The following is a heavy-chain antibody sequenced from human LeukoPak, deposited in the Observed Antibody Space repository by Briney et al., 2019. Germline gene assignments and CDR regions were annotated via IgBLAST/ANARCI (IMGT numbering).Heavy chain of an antibody. Sequence: GGSLRLSCAASGFTFSSYSMNWVRQAPGKGLEWVSPISSSSSYIYYADSVKGRFTISRDNAKNSLYLQMNSLRAEDTAVYYCARGRTDTAMARPNWFDPWGQGTLVTVSS. D-gene: IGHD5-18*01. CDR2: ISSSSSYI. V-gene: IGHV3-21*01. CDR3: ARGRTDTAMARPNWFDP. CDR1: GFTFSSYS. J-gene: IGHJ5*02.